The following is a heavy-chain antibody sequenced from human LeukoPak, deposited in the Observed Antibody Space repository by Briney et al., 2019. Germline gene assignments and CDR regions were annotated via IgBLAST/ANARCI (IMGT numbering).Heavy chain of an antibody. D-gene: IGHD3-9*01. Sequence: SVKVSCKASGGTFSSYAISWVRQAPGQGLEWMGGIIPIFGTANYAQKFQGRVTITADESTSTAYMELSSLRSEDTAVYYCASEGDILTGYYPLHYFDYWGQGTLVTVSS. CDR1: GGTFSSYA. J-gene: IGHJ4*02. CDR3: ASEGDILTGYYPLHYFDY. V-gene: IGHV1-69*01. CDR2: IIPIFGTA.